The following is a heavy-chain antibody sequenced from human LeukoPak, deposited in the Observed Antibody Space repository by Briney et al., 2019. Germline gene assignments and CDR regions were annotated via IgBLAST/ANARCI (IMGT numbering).Heavy chain of an antibody. J-gene: IGHJ4*02. CDR1: GTSVGSDNSH. Sequence: PSGTLSLTCTVSGTSVGSDNSHWSWIRQPPGKGLEWIGHTYQGGDNHYDPFLKSRLYISIDTSKNQFSLRLGSVTAADTAVYYCARYLQGVGGKGDWGQGSLVTVSS. CDR2: TYQGGDN. CDR3: ARYLQGVGGKGD. V-gene: IGHV4-61*01. D-gene: IGHD1-26*01.